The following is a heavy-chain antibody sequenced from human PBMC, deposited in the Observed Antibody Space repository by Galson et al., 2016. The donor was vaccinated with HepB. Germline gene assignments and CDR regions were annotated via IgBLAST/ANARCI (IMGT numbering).Heavy chain of an antibody. CDR1: GGSTSSYY. D-gene: IGHD1-26*01. Sequence: SETLSLTCTVSGGSTSSYYWTWIRQPPGKRLEWIGYIYYDGSTDYNPSLRSRVTMSVDTSKNQFSLKLSSVTAADTAVYYCVKVGGAGYFDPWGQGTLVTVSS. CDR3: VKVGGAGYFDP. J-gene: IGHJ5*02. CDR2: IYYDGST. V-gene: IGHV4-59*01.